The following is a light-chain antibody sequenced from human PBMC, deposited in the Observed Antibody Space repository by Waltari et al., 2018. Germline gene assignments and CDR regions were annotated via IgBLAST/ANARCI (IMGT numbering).Light chain of an antibody. V-gene: IGKV1-17*03. CDR3: LQHNTYPCT. Sequence: DIQMTQSPSAMSASVGDRVTITCRASEDIDKYLAWFQQKPGTVPKRLIYGASTLQSGVQSRFTGSRSGTEFNLTISSLQPEDFATYYCLQHNTYPCTFGQGTKVELK. CDR2: GAS. J-gene: IGKJ1*01. CDR1: EDIDKY.